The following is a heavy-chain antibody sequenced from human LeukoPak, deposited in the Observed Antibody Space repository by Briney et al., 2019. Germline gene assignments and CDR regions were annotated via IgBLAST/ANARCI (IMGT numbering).Heavy chain of an antibody. Sequence: GGSLRLSCAASGFTFRSYAMSWVRQAPGKGLEWVSAISGSGGSTYYADSVRGRFTISRDNSKNTLYLQMNSLRAEDTAVYYCAKVYGSGSYSYFDYWGQGTLVTVSS. D-gene: IGHD3-10*01. CDR3: AKVYGSGSYSYFDY. CDR2: ISGSGGST. V-gene: IGHV3-23*01. CDR1: GFTFRSYA. J-gene: IGHJ4*02.